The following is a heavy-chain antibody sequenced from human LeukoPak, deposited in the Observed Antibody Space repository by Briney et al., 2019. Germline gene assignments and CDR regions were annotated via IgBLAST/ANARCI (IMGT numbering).Heavy chain of an antibody. CDR2: ISGSGGST. V-gene: IGHV3-23*01. CDR1: GFTFSSYA. Sequence: GGSLRLSCAASGFTFSSYAMSWVRQAPGKGLEWVSAISGSGGSTYYADSVKGRFTISRDNAKNSLYLQMNSLRAEDTAVYYCARDLISYYDFWSGYYMAHYFDYWGQGTLVTVSS. J-gene: IGHJ4*02. CDR3: ARDLISYYDFWSGYYMAHYFDY. D-gene: IGHD3-3*01.